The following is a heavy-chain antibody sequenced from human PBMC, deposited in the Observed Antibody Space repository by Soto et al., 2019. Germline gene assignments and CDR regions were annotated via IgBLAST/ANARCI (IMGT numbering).Heavy chain of an antibody. V-gene: IGHV1-69*01. J-gene: IGHJ2*01. CDR2: IIPIFGTA. CDR1: GGTFSSYS. D-gene: IGHD3-16*01. CDR3: ARPFQSWPGGWYFDL. Sequence: QVQLVQSGAEVKKPGSSVKVSCKASGGTFSSYSINWVRQAPGQGLEWMGGIIPIFGTANYAQKFQGRVTLTADESTCTAHMEPSSLRNEDTAVYYCARPFQSWPGGWYFDLWGRGTLVTVSS.